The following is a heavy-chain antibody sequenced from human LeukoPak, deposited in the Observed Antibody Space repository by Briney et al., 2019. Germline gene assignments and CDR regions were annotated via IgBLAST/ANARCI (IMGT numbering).Heavy chain of an antibody. CDR1: GYTFTNYD. V-gene: IGHV1-8*01. D-gene: IGHD5-18*01. CDR2: TNPNSGNT. J-gene: IGHJ6*03. CDR3: ARGLRGFSFGGVHFYMDV. Sequence: ASVRVSCKASGYTFTNYDINWVRQATGQGLEWMGWTNPNSGNTGYAQKFQGRVTMTRDTSTSTAYMELSSLKSDDTAVYYCARGLRGFSFGGVHFYMDVWGKGTTVTVSS.